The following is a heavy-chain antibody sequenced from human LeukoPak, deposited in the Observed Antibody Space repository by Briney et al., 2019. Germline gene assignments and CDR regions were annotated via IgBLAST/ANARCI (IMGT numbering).Heavy chain of an antibody. CDR2: IIPILGIA. D-gene: IGHD4-4*01. Sequence: ASVKVSCKASGGTFSSYAISWMRQAPGQGLEWMGRIIPILGIANYAQKFQGRVTITADKSTSTAYMELSSLRSEDTAVYYCARGRGNSYYFDYWGQGTLVTVSS. CDR3: ARGRGNSYYFDY. J-gene: IGHJ4*02. V-gene: IGHV1-69*04. CDR1: GGTFSSYA.